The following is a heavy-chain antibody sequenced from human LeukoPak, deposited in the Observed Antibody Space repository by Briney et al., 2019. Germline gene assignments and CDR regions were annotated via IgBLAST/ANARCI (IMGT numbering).Heavy chain of an antibody. CDR1: GFTFSSYG. J-gene: IGHJ4*02. CDR3: ANSPVAGGD. Sequence: GGSLRLSCAASGFTFSSYGMHWVRQAPGKGLEWVAVISYDGSNKYYADSVKGRFTISRDNSKNMLYLQMNSLRAEDTAVYYCANSPVAGGDWGQGTLVTASS. D-gene: IGHD6-19*01. CDR2: ISYDGSNK. V-gene: IGHV3-30*18.